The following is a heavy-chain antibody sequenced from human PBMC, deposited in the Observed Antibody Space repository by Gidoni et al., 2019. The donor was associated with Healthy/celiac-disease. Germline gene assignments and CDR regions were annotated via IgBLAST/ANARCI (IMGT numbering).Heavy chain of an antibody. D-gene: IGHD3-10*01. CDR2: IKQDGSEK. J-gene: IGHJ6*03. CDR1: GFTFSIYG. V-gene: IGHV3-7*04. Sequence: EVQLVESGGGLVQPGGSLRLSCAASGFTFSIYGRSWVRQAPGKGLEWVANIKQDGSEKYYLDSVKGRFTISRDNAKNSLYLQMNSLRAEDTAVYYCARDSGSGSYYYYYYYMDVWGKGTTVTVSS. CDR3: ARDSGSGSYYYYYYYMDV.